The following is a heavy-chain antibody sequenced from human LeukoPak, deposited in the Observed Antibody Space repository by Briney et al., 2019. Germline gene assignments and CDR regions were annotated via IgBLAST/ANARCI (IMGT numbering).Heavy chain of an antibody. Sequence: PGGSLRLSCAASGFTFRSYAMSWVRQAPGKWLDCVSGISDGCTYYADSIKGLFTISRDNSKNSLYLQMNNLRAEDTAVYYCAKWGLDCSVAGCLYYFDYWGQGTLVTVSS. CDR3: AKWGLDCSVAGCLYYFDY. CDR1: GFTFRSYA. V-gene: IGHV3-23*01. J-gene: IGHJ4*02. CDR2: ISDGCT. D-gene: IGHD2-15*01.